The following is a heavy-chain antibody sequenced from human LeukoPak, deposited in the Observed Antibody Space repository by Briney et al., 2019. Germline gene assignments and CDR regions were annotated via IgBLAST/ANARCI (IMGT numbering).Heavy chain of an antibody. CDR3: ARTYYYDSSGYYTD. V-gene: IGHV3-21*01. D-gene: IGHD3-22*01. CDR2: ISRSSDYI. J-gene: IGHJ4*02. Sequence: GGSLRLSCAASGFTFSSYAMSWVRQAPGKGLEWVSSISRSSDYIYYADSVQGRFTISRDNAKNSLYLQMNSLRAEDTAVYYCARTYYYDSSGYYTDWGQGTPVTVSS. CDR1: GFTFSSYA.